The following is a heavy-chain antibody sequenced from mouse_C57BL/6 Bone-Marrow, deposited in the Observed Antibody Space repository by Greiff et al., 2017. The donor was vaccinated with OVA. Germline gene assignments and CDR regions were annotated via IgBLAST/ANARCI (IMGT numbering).Heavy chain of an antibody. CDR2: IYPRDGST. CDR1: GEACTDHA. D-gene: IGHD2-4*01. CDR3: ARGRLPWYFDV. J-gene: IGHJ1*03. V-gene: IGHV1-78*01. Sequence: QVQLQQSDAELVKPGASVKISGLGSGEACTDHAIHWMKQRPEQGLEWIGYIYPRDGSTKYNENFKGKATLTADKSSSTAYMQLNSLTSEDSAVYFCARGRLPWYFDVWGTGTTVTVSS.